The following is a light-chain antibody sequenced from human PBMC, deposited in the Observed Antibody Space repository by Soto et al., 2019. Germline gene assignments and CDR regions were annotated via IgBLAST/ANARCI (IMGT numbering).Light chain of an antibody. CDR2: AAS. Sequence: DIQMTQSPSSLSASVGDRVTITCRASQSIRNYLNWYQQKPGKAPNLLIYAASSLQSGVPSRFSGSGSGTDFTLTSTCLQPEDFANYYGQQSYSKRAFGQGTKVEIK. J-gene: IGKJ1*01. V-gene: IGKV1-39*01. CDR3: QQSYSKRA. CDR1: QSIRNY.